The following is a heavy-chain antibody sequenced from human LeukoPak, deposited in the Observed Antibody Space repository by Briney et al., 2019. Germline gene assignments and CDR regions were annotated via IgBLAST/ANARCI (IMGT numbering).Heavy chain of an antibody. CDR3: ARYCSGGSCYSGYFFDY. CDR1: GYTFTSYD. D-gene: IGHD2-15*01. J-gene: IGHJ4*02. Sequence: ASVKVSCKASGYTFTSYDINWVRQATGQGLEWMGWMNPNSGNTGYAQKFQGRVTITRNTSISTAYMELSSLRSEDTAVYYCARYCSGGSCYSGYFFDYWGQGTLVTVSS. CDR2: MNPNSGNT. V-gene: IGHV1-8*03.